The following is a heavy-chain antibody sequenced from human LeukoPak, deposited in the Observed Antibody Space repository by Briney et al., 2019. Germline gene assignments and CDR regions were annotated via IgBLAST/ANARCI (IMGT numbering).Heavy chain of an antibody. D-gene: IGHD2-2*01. J-gene: IGHJ5*02. CDR1: GWSFNDYY. CDR2: INARGDT. CDR3: ARGQVPAARGYNWFDP. Sequence: SETLSLTCAVYGWSFNDYYWNWIRQPPGKGLEWIGEINARGDTNYNPSLKSRVTISVDTSKKQFSLRLTSMIAADTALYYCARGQVPAARGYNWFDPWGHGTLVTVSS. V-gene: IGHV4-34*01.